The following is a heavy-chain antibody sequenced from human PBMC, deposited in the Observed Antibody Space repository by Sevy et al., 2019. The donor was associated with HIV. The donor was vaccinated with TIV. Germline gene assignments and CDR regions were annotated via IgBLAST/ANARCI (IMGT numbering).Heavy chain of an antibody. CDR3: ASGAYYYASRTENFDY. V-gene: IGHV3-33*01. J-gene: IGHJ4*02. D-gene: IGHD3-10*01. CDR1: RFTFSSYG. Sequence: GGSLRLSCAASRFTFSSYGMHWVRQAPGKGLEWVALIWYDGSSKYYADSVKGRFTISRDNSKNTLYLQMNSLGAEDTAVYYCASGAYYYASRTENFDYWGQGTLVTVSS. CDR2: IWYDGSSK.